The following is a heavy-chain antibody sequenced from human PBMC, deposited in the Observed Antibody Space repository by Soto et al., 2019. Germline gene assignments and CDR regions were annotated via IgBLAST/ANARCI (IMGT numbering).Heavy chain of an antibody. D-gene: IGHD4-17*01. CDR2: ISYEGSNK. V-gene: IGHV3-30*18. J-gene: IGHJ4*02. CDR3: AQGSSVNTDY. Sequence: QVQLVESGGGVVQPARSLRLSCAASGFTFSSYGTHWVRQAPGKGLEWVAVISYEGSNKYYADSVKGRFTNSSDNSTNTLYLHMTRLRAEVTAVYYCAQGSSVNTDYWGQGTLVTVCS. CDR1: GFTFSSYG.